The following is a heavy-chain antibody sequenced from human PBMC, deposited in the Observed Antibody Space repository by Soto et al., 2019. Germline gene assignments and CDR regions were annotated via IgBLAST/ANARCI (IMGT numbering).Heavy chain of an antibody. CDR2: LSSSSSYI. V-gene: IGHV3-21*01. D-gene: IGHD3-22*01. CDR3: ARGYHYYDSSGYDKWDAFDI. J-gene: IGHJ3*02. CDR1: GFTFSSYS. Sequence: EVQLVESGGGLVKPGGSLRLSCAASGFTFSSYSMNWVRQAPGKGLEWVSSLSSSSSYIDYADSVKGRFTISRDNAKNSLYLKMNSGRAEEKAVYYCARGYHYYDSSGYDKWDAFDIWGQGTMVTVSS.